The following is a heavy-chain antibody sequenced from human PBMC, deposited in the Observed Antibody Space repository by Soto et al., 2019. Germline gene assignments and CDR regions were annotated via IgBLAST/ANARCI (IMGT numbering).Heavy chain of an antibody. CDR1: GLTFSSYG. CDR2: ISYDGSDK. CDR3: AREINSHFDY. D-gene: IGHD2-15*01. Sequence: QVQLVESGGGVVQPGRSLRLSCAASGLTFSSYGKNWVRQAPGKGLEWVAVISYDGSDKYYADSVKGRFTISRDNSKNTLFLQMNSLRADDTAVYYCAREINSHFDYWGQGTLVTVSS. J-gene: IGHJ4*02. V-gene: IGHV3-30-3*01.